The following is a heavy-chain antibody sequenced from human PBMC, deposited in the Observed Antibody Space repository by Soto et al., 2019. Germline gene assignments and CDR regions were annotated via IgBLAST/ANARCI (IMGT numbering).Heavy chain of an antibody. CDR1: GFTFSNAW. J-gene: IGHJ4*02. V-gene: IGHV3-15*01. CDR2: IKSKTDGGTT. D-gene: IGHD2-2*01. Sequence: GGSLRLSCAASGFTFSNAWMSWVRQAPGKGLEWVGHIKSKTDGGTTDYAAPVKGRFTISRDDSKNTLYLQMNSLKTEDTAVYYCTTDKPAADYWGQGTLVTVSS. CDR3: TTDKPAADY.